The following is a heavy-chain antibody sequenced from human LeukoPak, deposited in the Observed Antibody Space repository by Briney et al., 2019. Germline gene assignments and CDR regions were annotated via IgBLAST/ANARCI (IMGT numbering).Heavy chain of an antibody. D-gene: IGHD3-10*01. CDR1: GFTFDDYA. V-gene: IGHV3-9*01. Sequence: SLRLSCAASGFTFDDYAMHWVRQAPGKGLEWVSGISWNSGSIGYADSVKGRLTISRDNAKNSLYMQMNSLRAEDTALYYCAKDHFDYYGSGSYSAFDYWGQGTLVTVSS. CDR2: ISWNSGSI. CDR3: AKDHFDYYGSGSYSAFDY. J-gene: IGHJ4*02.